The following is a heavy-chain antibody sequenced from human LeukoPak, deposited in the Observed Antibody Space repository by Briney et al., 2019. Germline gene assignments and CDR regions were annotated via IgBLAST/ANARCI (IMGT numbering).Heavy chain of an antibody. CDR2: IYYSGST. V-gene: IGHV4-39*01. CDR3: ARQKHANPSWLDYFDY. CDR1: GGSISSSSYY. Sequence: PSETLSLTCTVSGGSISSSSYYWGWIRQPPGKGLEWIRSIYYSGSTYYNPSLKSRVTISVDTSKNQFSLKLSSVTAADTAVYYCARQKHANPSWLDYFDYWGQGTLVTVSS. D-gene: IGHD3-10*01. J-gene: IGHJ4*02.